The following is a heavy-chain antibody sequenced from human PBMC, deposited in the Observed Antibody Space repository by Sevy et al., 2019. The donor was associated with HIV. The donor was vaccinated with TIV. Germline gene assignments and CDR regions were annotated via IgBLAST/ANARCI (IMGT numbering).Heavy chain of an antibody. D-gene: IGHD2-21*02. V-gene: IGHV4-38-2*02. Sequence: SETLSLTCTVSGYSISSGYYWGWIRQPPGKGLEWIGSIYHSGRTYYNPSLKSRVTIPVDTSKNQFSLKLSSVTAADTALYYCAREGTYGGNSVHAFDIGCEGTMVTVSS. J-gene: IGHJ3*02. CDR2: IYHSGRT. CDR3: AREGTYGGNSVHAFDI. CDR1: GYSISSGYY.